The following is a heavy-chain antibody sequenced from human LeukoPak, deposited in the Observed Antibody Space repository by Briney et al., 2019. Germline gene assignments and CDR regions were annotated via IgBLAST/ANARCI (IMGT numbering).Heavy chain of an antibody. CDR1: GFRFSDYP. Sequence: GGSLRLSCAASGFRFSDYPLHWVRQAPGKGLEWVAVISYTGNTKVYRDSVQGRFTISRDNSKNTLYLEMTGLRAEDTAVYYCARDPFRGVPDYLDYWSQGTLVTVSS. V-gene: IGHV3-30-3*01. J-gene: IGHJ4*02. CDR2: ISYTGNTK. CDR3: ARDPFRGVPDYLDY. D-gene: IGHD1-14*01.